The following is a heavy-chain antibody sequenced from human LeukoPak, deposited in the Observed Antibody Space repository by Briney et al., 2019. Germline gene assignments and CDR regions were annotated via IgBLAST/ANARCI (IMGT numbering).Heavy chain of an antibody. CDR3: ARGDNSYGSYYYYYYYMDV. CDR2: IYYSGST. CDR1: GGSISSYY. J-gene: IGHJ6*03. V-gene: IGHV4-59*01. D-gene: IGHD5-18*01. Sequence: SETLSLTCTVSGGSISSYYWSWIRQPPGKGLEWIGYIYYSGSTNYNPSLKSRVTISVDTSKNQFSLKLSSVTAADTAVYYCARGDNSYGSYYYYYYYMDVWGKGTTVTVSS.